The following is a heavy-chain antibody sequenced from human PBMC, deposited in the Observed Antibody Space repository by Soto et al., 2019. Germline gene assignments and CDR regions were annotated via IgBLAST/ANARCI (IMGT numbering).Heavy chain of an antibody. D-gene: IGHD3-10*01. CDR3: ATDDYGIFPY. Sequence: HVQLVQSGTEVKKPGASVRVACMVSGYPFTTYYIHWVRQAPGQGLAWMGWIDPRSGGTVYEQKFQGRVTMTRDTSISTVYMDLSGLTSDDTALYYCATDDYGIFPYWGQGSLVNVSS. CDR2: IDPRSGGT. V-gene: IGHV1-2*02. J-gene: IGHJ4*02. CDR1: GYPFTTYY.